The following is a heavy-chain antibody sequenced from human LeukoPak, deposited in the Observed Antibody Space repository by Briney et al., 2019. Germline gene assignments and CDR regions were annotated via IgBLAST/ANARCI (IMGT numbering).Heavy chain of an antibody. D-gene: IGHD5-18*01. CDR1: GXAVSTNC. CDR2: IYSGGTT. V-gene: IGHV3-53*04. CDR3: ARVDTVMAYYFDL. J-gene: IGHJ4*02. Sequence: PGGSLRLFCSASGXAVSTNCMTWVRQAPGKGLEWVSTIYSGGTTYYADSVMGRFTISRHNSRNTLYLQMNSLRAEDTAVYYCARVDTVMAYYFDLWGQGTLVTVSS.